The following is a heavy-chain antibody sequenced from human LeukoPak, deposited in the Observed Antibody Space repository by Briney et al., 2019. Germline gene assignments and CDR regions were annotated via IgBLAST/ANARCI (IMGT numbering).Heavy chain of an antibody. D-gene: IGHD3-9*01. CDR2: ISISGSPT. CDR3: ARGGQHHDILTGTLGY. Sequence: PGGSLRLSCAASGFTFSSYEMNWVRQAPGKGLEWVSYISISGSPTYYADSVKGRFTISRDNAKNSLYLQMKSLSAEDTAVYYCARGGQHHDILTGTLGYWGRGTLVTVSS. J-gene: IGHJ4*02. V-gene: IGHV3-48*03. CDR1: GFTFSSYE.